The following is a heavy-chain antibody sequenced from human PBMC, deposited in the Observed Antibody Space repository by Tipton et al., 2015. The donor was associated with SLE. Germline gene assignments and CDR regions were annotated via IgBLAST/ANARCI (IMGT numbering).Heavy chain of an antibody. J-gene: IGHJ4*02. D-gene: IGHD3-10*01. CDR3: ARDSGTGVQFDQHHFDS. Sequence: TLSLTCTVSGDSVSSNNYYWGWIRPPPGKGLEGIGSLYYSGITDYNPSLKSRVTISVDTSKNQFSLKLISVTAADTAVYYCARDSGTGVQFDQHHFDSWGQGTLVTV. V-gene: IGHV4-39*07. CDR2: LYYSGIT. CDR1: GDSVSSNNYY.